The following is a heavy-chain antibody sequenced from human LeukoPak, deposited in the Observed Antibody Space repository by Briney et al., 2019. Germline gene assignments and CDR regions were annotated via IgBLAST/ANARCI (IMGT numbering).Heavy chain of an antibody. V-gene: IGHV3-21*01. CDR2: ISSSSSYI. D-gene: IGHD6-6*01. CDR3: ARLIPSIAAQPRGADY. CDR1: GFSFSSYA. J-gene: IGHJ4*02. Sequence: GKSLRLSCAASGFSFSSYAIQWVRQAPGKGLEWVSSISSSSSYIYYADSVKGRFTISRDNAKNSLYLQMNSLRAEDTAVYYCARLIPSIAAQPRGADYWGQGTLVTVSS.